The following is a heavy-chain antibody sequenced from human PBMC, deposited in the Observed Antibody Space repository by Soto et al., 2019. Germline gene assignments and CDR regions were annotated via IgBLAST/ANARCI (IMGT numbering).Heavy chain of an antibody. J-gene: IGHJ4*02. CDR3: ASGIQLWLRRINNGYSG. V-gene: IGHV1-69*12. D-gene: IGHD5-18*01. Sequence: QVQLVQSGAEVKKPESSVKVSCKAPGGTFSTYAISWVRQAPGQGLEWMGGIIPMFGTANSAQRFQDRVTITADESTNTGYMELSSLRSEDTAVYFCASGIQLWLRRINNGYSGWGQGTLVTVSS. CDR1: GGTFSTYA. CDR2: IIPMFGTA.